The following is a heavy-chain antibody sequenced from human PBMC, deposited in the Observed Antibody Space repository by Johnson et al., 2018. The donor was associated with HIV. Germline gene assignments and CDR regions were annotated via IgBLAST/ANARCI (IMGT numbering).Heavy chain of an antibody. Sequence: QLVESGGGLVKPGGSLRLSCAASGFTFSNAWMSWVRQAPGKGLEWVGRIKSKSDGGTTDYAAPVKGRFTISRDDSKNTLYMQMNSLKNEDTAVYYCTSLRDDAFDIWGQGTMVTLSS. CDR1: GFTFSNAW. CDR3: TSLRDDAFDI. V-gene: IGHV3-15*01. J-gene: IGHJ3*02. CDR2: IKSKSDGGTT.